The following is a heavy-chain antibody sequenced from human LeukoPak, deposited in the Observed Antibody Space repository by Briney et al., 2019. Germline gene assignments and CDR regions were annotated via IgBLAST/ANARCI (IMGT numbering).Heavy chain of an antibody. CDR2: IYPGDSDT. D-gene: IGHD2-2*01. CDR1: GYRFTSYW. J-gene: IGHJ3*02. V-gene: IGHV5-51*01. Sequence: GESLKISCKGSGYRFTSYWIGWVRQMPGKGLEWMGIIYPGDSDTRYSPSFQGQVTISADKSISTAYLQWSSLKASDTAMYYCARQDYRYCSSTSCYSDAFDIWGQGTMVTVSS. CDR3: ARQDYRYCSSTSCYSDAFDI.